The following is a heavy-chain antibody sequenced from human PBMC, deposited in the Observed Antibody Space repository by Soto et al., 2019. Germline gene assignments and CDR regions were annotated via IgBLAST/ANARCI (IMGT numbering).Heavy chain of an antibody. CDR1: GYSFTSYW. D-gene: IGHD3-10*01. CDR2: IDPSDSYT. Sequence: EVQLVQSGAEVKKPGESLRISCKGSGYSFTSYWISWVRQMPGKGLEWMGRIDPSDSYTNYSPSFQGHVTISADKSISTAYLQWSSLKASDTAMYYCARQITMVRGVWEPILNFNDYWGQGTLVTVSS. V-gene: IGHV5-10-1*03. J-gene: IGHJ4*02. CDR3: ARQITMVRGVWEPILNFNDY.